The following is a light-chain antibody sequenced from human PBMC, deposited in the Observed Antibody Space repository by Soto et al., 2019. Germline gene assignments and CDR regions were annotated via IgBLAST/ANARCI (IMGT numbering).Light chain of an antibody. CDR1: QSVSSN. Sequence: EIVMTQSLATLSVSPGERATLSCRASQSVSSNLAWYRQKPGQAPRLLIYGASTRATGIPARFSGSGSGTDFTLTISRLDPEDFAVYYCQQYGSSSWTFGQGTKVDIK. V-gene: IGKV3-15*01. CDR2: GAS. J-gene: IGKJ1*01. CDR3: QQYGSSSWT.